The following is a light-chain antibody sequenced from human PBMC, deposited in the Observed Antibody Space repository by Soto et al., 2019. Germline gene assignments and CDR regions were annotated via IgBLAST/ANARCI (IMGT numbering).Light chain of an antibody. CDR2: DSF. J-gene: IGLJ3*02. CDR3: HFYDSSLSGSV. CDR1: SSNIGAGYD. Sequence: QSVLTQPPSVSGAPGQRVTISCTGSSSNIGAGYDVHWYQQFPGTAPKLLIYDSFNRPSGVPDRFSASKSGTSASLAITGLQAEDEAVYYCHFYDSSLSGSVFGGGTKVTVL. V-gene: IGLV1-40*01.